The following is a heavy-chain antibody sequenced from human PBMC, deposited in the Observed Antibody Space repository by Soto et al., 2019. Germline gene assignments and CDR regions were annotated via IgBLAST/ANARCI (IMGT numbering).Heavy chain of an antibody. V-gene: IGHV4-31*03. CDR1: GGSISSGGYY. D-gene: IGHD3-22*01. J-gene: IGHJ3*02. Sequence: LSLTCTVSGGSISSGGYYWSWIRQHPGKGLEWIGYIYYSGSTYYNPSLKSRVTISVDTSKNQFSLKLSSVTAADTAVYYCARAGVDYYDSSGYPDAFDIWGQGTMVT. CDR3: ARAGVDYYDSSGYPDAFDI. CDR2: IYYSGST.